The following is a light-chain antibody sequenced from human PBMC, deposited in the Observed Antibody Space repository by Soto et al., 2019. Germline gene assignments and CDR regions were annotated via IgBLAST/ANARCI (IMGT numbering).Light chain of an antibody. CDR2: AAS. Sequence: EIVLTQSPATLSLSPGERATLSFSSSQSVSSYYLAWYQQKPGQAPRLLIYAASSRATGIPDRFSGGGSGTDFTLTISRLEPEDFAVYYCQQCGSSPWTFGQGTKVDIK. J-gene: IGKJ1*01. CDR1: QSVSSYY. V-gene: IGKV3-20*01. CDR3: QQCGSSPWT.